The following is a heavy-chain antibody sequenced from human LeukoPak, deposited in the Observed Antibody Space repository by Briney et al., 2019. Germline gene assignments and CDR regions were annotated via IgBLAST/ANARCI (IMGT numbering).Heavy chain of an antibody. D-gene: IGHD3-10*01. J-gene: IGHJ4*02. CDR2: IRYDGSNK. CDR3: AILLPNYYGSGSTD. V-gene: IGHV3-30*02. CDR1: GFTFSSYG. Sequence: GGSLRLSCAASGFTFSSYGMHWVRQAPGKGLEWVAFIRYDGSNKYYADSVKGRFTISRDNSKNTLYLQMNSLRAEDTAVYYCAILLPNYYGSGSTDWGQGTLVSVSS.